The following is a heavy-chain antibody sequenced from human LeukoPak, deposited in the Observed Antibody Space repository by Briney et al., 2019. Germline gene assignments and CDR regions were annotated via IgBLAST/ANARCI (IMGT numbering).Heavy chain of an antibody. V-gene: IGHV4-39*01. D-gene: IGHD6-19*01. CDR1: GGSISSSSYY. CDR2: IYYSGST. CDR3: ARLPSGGCADY. J-gene: IGHJ4*01. Sequence: SETLSLTCTVSGGSISSSSYYWGWIRQPPGKGLEWIGSIYYSGSTYYNPSLKSRVTISVDTSKNQFSLKLSSVTAADTAVYYCARLPSGGCADYWGHGTLVTVSS.